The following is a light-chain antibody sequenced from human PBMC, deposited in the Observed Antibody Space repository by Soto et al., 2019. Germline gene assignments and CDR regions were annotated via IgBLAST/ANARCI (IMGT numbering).Light chain of an antibody. J-gene: IGKJ4*01. Sequence: DIQMTQSPSTLSASVGDRVTITCRASESISSWLAWYQQKPGKAPKLLIYEASSLESGVPSRFSGSGSGTAFTLTISSLQPDDFATDSCQQYDAYPLTFGGGTKVEIK. CDR3: QQYDAYPLT. V-gene: IGKV1-5*03. CDR2: EAS. CDR1: ESISSW.